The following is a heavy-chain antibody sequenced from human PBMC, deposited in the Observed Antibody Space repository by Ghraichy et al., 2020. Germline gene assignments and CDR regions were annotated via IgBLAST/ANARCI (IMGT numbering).Heavy chain of an antibody. J-gene: IGHJ6*02. CDR2: IKPDGTEK. V-gene: IGHV3-7*01. Sequence: GGSLRLSCAASGFTFSTSWMSWVRQAPGKGLEWVANIKPDGTEKYYVDSVKGRFTISRDNAKNSLYLQMNSLKFEDTAVHFCAKDGPGGHSSMDVWGQGTTVTVSS. CDR3: AKDGPGGHSSMDV. D-gene: IGHD3-10*01. CDR1: GFTFSTSW.